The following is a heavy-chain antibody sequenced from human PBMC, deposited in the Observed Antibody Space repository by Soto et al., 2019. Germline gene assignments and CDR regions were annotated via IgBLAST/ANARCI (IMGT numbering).Heavy chain of an antibody. CDR3: ASRPGLEGGPFDF. D-gene: IGHD1-1*01. Sequence: QVPLVQSGAEVKKPGASVKVSCEASGYTFTTFPIHWVRQAPGQRLEWMGWINPGNGNTEYSQKFQGRVTITRVTSASTGYLELSSLRSEDTAVYYCASRPGLEGGPFDFWGQGTLVTVTS. J-gene: IGHJ4*02. V-gene: IGHV1-3*01. CDR1: GYTFTTFP. CDR2: INPGNGNT.